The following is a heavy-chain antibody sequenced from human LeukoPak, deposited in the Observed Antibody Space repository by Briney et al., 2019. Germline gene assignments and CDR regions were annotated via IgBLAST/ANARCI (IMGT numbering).Heavy chain of an antibody. CDR3: ARAGGIPKYYYMDV. J-gene: IGHJ6*03. D-gene: IGHD2-21*01. V-gene: IGHV4-4*07. CDR1: GGSISIYY. CDR2: IYTSGST. Sequence: SETLSLTCTVSGGSISIYYWNWIRQPAGKGLEWIGRIYTSGSTNYNPSLKSRVTISVDTSKNQFSLKLSSVTAADTAVYYCARAGGIPKYYYMDVWGKGTTVTISS.